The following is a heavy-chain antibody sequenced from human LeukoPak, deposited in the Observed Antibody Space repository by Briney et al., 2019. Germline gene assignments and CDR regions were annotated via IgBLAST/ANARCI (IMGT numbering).Heavy chain of an antibody. Sequence: GRSLRLSCAASGFTFSSYGMHWVRQTPGKGLEWVAYIRYDGKNKYSVDSVKGRFTISRDNSKNTLYLQMNSLRPEDTAVYFCARENGMVGGVIEDAFDIWGQGTMVIVSS. CDR1: GFTFSSYG. CDR2: IRYDGKNK. J-gene: IGHJ3*02. CDR3: ARENGMVGGVIEDAFDI. D-gene: IGHD3-10*01. V-gene: IGHV3-30*03.